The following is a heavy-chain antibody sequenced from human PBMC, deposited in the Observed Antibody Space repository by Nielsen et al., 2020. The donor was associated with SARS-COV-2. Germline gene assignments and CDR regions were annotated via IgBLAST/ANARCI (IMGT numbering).Heavy chain of an antibody. J-gene: IGHJ4*02. V-gene: IGHV3-23*01. CDR3: AGGRGKYCGGDCYLFDD. Sequence: GESLKISCAVSGFIFSSCAMSWVRQAPGKSLEWVSTISGSDSTYYADSVKGRFTISRDNSKNTVYLQMNSLRADDTAGYYCAGGRGKYCGGDCYLFDDWGQGTLVTVSS. CDR2: ISGSDST. CDR1: GFIFSSCA. D-gene: IGHD2-21*02.